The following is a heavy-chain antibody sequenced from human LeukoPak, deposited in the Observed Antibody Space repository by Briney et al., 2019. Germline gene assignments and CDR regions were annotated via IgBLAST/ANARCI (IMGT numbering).Heavy chain of an antibody. CDR2: ISGSGGST. J-gene: IGHJ4*02. V-gene: IGHV3-23*01. Sequence: PGGSLRPSCAASGFTFSSYAMSWVRQAPGKGLEWVSAISGSGGSTYYADSVKGRFTISRDNSRDTLYLQMNSLRAEDTAVYHCAKGYYDYVWGSYYFDYWGQGTLVTVSS. CDR1: GFTFSSYA. CDR3: AKGYYDYVWGSYYFDY. D-gene: IGHD3-16*01.